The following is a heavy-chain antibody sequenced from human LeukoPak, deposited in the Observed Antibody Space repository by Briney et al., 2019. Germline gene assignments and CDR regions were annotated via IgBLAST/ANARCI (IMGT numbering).Heavy chain of an antibody. CDR3: ARGYQDITIFGVATPPGDYYFDY. V-gene: IGHV4-59*12. D-gene: IGHD3-3*01. CDR1: GGSISSYY. Sequence: PSETLSLTCTVSGGSISSYYWSWIRQPPGKGLEWIGYIYYSGITNYKPSLKSRVTISVDTSKKQFSLKLSSVTAADTAVYYCARGYQDITIFGVATPPGDYYFDYWGQGTLVTVSS. CDR2: IYYSGIT. J-gene: IGHJ4*02.